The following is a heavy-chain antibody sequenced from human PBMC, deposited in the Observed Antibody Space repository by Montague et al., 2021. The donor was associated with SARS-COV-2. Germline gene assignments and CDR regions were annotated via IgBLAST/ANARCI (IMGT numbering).Heavy chain of an antibody. Sequence: SETLSLTCGVDGGSFNFYNWSCMRQPPGKRLEWRGEINHRARTNNNQPSLTRVTITIETSKNQFSPQLSYVTAAATAVYYCARGQEVYAINGDLNYWGQGTLVTVSS. CDR2: INHRART. CDR1: GGSFNFYN. CDR3: ARGQEVYAINGDLNY. J-gene: IGHJ4*02. V-gene: IGHV4-34*01. D-gene: IGHD2-8*01.